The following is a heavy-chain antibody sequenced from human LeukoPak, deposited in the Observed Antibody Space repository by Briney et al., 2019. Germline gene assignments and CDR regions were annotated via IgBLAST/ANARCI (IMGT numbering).Heavy chain of an antibody. CDR3: IVTMVRGVIITGYYYYGMDV. D-gene: IGHD3-10*01. V-gene: IGHV3-73*01. J-gene: IGHJ6*02. Sequence: GGSLRLSCAASGFTFSGSAMHWVRQASGKGLEWVGRIRSKANSYATAYAASVKGRFTISRDDLKNTAYLQMNSLKTEDTAVYYCIVTMVRGVIITGYYYYGMDVWGQGTTVTVSS. CDR1: GFTFSGSA. CDR2: IRSKANSYAT.